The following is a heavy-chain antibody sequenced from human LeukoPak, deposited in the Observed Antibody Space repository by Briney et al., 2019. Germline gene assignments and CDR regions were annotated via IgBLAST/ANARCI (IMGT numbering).Heavy chain of an antibody. CDR1: GFTFSSYA. V-gene: IGHV3-30*04. CDR2: ISYDGSNK. Sequence: GRSLRLSCAASGFTFSSYAMHWVRQAPGKGMEWVAVISYDGSNKYYADSVKGWFTVSRDNSKNTLYLQMNSLTAADTAVYFCAKALGDWPTTLDYWGRGTLVTVSS. CDR3: AKALGDWPTTLDY. D-gene: IGHD3-16*01. J-gene: IGHJ4*02.